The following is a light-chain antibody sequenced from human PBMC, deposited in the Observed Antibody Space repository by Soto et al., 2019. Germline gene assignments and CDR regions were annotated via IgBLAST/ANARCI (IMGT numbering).Light chain of an antibody. CDR1: SSDVGGYNF. CDR2: EVS. Sequence: QSALTQPASVSGSPGQSITISCTGTSSDVGGYNFVSWYQQHPGKAPKLMIYEVSNRPSGVSNRFSRSKSGNTASLTISGLQAEDEADYYCNSYTSSRSVVFGGGTHLTVL. V-gene: IGLV2-14*01. CDR3: NSYTSSRSVV. J-gene: IGLJ2*01.